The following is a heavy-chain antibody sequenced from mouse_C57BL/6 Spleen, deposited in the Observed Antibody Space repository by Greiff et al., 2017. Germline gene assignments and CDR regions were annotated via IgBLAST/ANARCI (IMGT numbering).Heavy chain of an antibody. V-gene: IGHV1-53*01. D-gene: IGHD1-1*01. J-gene: IGHJ4*01. CDR2: INPSNGGT. CDR1: GYTFTSYW. CDR3: ARGTAWHYYGSIYAMDY. Sequence: QVQLQQPGTELVKPGASVKLSCKASGYTFTSYWMHWVKQRPGQGLEWIGNINPSNGGTNYNEKFKSKDTLTVDKSSSTAYMQLSSLTSEDSAVYYCARGTAWHYYGSIYAMDYWGQGTSVTVSS.